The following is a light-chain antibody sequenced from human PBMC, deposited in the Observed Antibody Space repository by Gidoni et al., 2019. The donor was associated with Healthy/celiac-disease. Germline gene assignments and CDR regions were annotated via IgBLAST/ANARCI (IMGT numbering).Light chain of an antibody. CDR1: SSNIGSNY. CDR2: RNN. Sequence: QSVRTQPPSASGTPGQGVTISCSGSSSNIGSNYVYWYQQLPGTAPKLLIYRNNQRPAVVPDRFSGSKSGSSASLAISGLRSEDEADYYCAACDDSLSASFGGGTKLTVL. V-gene: IGLV1-47*01. CDR3: AACDDSLSAS. J-gene: IGLJ3*02.